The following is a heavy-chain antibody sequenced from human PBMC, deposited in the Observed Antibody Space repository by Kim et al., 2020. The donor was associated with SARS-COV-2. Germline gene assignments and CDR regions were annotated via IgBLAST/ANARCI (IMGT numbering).Heavy chain of an antibody. V-gene: IGHV3-64*01. CDR1: GFTFSSYA. J-gene: IGHJ4*02. CDR2: ISSNGGST. CDR3: ARSWDY. Sequence: GGSLRLSCAASGFTFSSYAMHWVRQAPGKGLEYVSAISSNGGSTYYANSVKGRFTISRDNSKNTLYLQMGSLRAEDMAVYYCARSWDYWGQVTLVTVSS.